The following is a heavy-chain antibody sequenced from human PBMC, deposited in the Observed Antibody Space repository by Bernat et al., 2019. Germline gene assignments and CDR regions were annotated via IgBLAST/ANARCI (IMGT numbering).Heavy chain of an antibody. CDR3: ARGSFIRDYYDSSGRSDAFDI. CDR2: IIPIFGTA. D-gene: IGHD3-22*01. J-gene: IGHJ3*02. Sequence: QVQLVQSEAEVKKPGSSVKVSCKASGGTFSSYAISWVRQAPGQGLEWMGGIIPIFGTANYAQKFQGRVTITADESTSTAYMELSSLRSEDTAVYYCARGSFIRDYYDSSGRSDAFDIWGQGTMVTVSS. CDR1: GGTFSSYA. V-gene: IGHV1-69*01.